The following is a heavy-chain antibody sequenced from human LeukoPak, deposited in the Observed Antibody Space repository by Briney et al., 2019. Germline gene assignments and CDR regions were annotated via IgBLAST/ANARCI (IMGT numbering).Heavy chain of an antibody. D-gene: IGHD3-16*01. CDR3: ARGRWGFDC. J-gene: IGHJ4*02. Sequence: PGGSLRLSCAASGFTFSNYWMSWVRQAPGKGLEWVANIKQDGSEKYYVDSVKGRFTISRDNAENSLYLQMNSLRAEDTAVYYCARGRWGFDCWGQGTQVTVSS. CDR1: GFTFSNYW. CDR2: IKQDGSEK. V-gene: IGHV3-7*01.